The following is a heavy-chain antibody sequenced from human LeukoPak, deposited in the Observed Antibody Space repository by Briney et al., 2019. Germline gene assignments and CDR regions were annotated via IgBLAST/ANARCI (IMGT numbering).Heavy chain of an antibody. J-gene: IGHJ5*02. CDR1: RLPSSNYA. Sequence: RRSLRQSRAASRLPSSNYAVGGVRQAPGRGLEWVSAICGSGGRPYSTRSVKGRSTISRDNPKNRLCLHMNRLTAQDRPVYTFSIHLDVDTSMGRFDLWGQGTLVSVSS. CDR2: ICGSGGRP. V-gene: IGHV3-23*01. CDR3: SIHLDVDTSMGRFDL. D-gene: IGHD5-18*01.